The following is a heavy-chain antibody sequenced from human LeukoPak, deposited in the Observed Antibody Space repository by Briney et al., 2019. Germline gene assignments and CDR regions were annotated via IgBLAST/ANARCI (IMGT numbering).Heavy chain of an antibody. CDR2: IYTSGST. CDR3: ARVVGSTSWFDS. D-gene: IGHD1-26*01. V-gene: IGHV4-4*07. J-gene: IGHJ5*01. CDR1: GGSISNVY. Sequence: PSETLSLTCSVSGGSISNVYWSWIRQPAGKGLEWIGRIYTSGSTNYNPSLKSRVTMSVDTSKNQFSLNLTSVTATDTAVYFCARVVGSTSWFDSWGQGTLVTVSS.